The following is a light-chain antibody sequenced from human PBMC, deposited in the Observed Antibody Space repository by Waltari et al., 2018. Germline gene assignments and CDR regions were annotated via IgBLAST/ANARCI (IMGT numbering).Light chain of an antibody. CDR3: GSYTSDSSVV. V-gene: IGLV2-14*01. J-gene: IGLJ2*01. CDR2: DVS. Sequence: QSALTQPASVSGSPGQSITISCTGTRSDVGGYNYVSWYQQHPDKVPKLIIYDVSNRPSGISNRFSGSKSGNTASLTSSGLQSEDEADYFCGSYTSDSSVVFGGGTRLTVL. CDR1: RSDVGGYNY.